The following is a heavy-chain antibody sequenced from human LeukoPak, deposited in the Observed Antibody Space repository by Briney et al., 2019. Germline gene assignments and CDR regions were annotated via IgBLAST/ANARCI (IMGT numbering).Heavy chain of an antibody. J-gene: IGHJ4*02. Sequence: GGSLRLSCAASGFIFSSYGMHWVRQAPGKGLEWVAFIWYDGSNKYYADSVKGRFTISRDNSKNTLYLQMNSLRAEDTAVYYCAREVGIRLPFDYWGQGTLVTVSS. CDR2: IWYDGSNK. D-gene: IGHD2-21*01. V-gene: IGHV3-33*01. CDR1: GFIFSSYG. CDR3: AREVGIRLPFDY.